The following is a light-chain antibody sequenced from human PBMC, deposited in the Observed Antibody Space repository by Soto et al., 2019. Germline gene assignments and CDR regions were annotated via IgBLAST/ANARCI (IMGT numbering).Light chain of an antibody. CDR3: QHQKT. CDR2: DAS. J-gene: IGKJ1*01. CDR1: QSVNNN. V-gene: IGKV3D-15*01. Sequence: IVMTQSPATLSVSPGERASLSCRASQSVNNNLAWYQQNPGQAPRLLIYDASTRAIGIPARFSASGSGTKFTLTISSLQSEDFAVYYCQHQKTFGQGTKVDIK.